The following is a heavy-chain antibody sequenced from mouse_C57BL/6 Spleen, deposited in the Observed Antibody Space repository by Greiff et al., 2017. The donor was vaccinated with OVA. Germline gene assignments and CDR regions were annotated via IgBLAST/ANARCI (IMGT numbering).Heavy chain of an antibody. J-gene: IGHJ3*01. D-gene: IGHD1-2*01. V-gene: IGHV5-6*01. Sequence: EVMLVESGGDLVKPGGSLKLSCAASGFTFSSYGMSWVRQTPDKRLEWVATISSGGSYTYYPDSVKGRFTISRDNAKNTLYLQMSSLKSEDTAMYYCANYGFYWGQGTLVTVSA. CDR1: GFTFSSYG. CDR3: ANYGFY. CDR2: ISSGGSYT.